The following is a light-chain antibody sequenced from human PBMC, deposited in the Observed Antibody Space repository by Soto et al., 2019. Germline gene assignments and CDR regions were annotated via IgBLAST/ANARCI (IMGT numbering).Light chain of an antibody. CDR3: QQYNNWPPMT. Sequence: DIQMTQSPSTLSASVGDRVTITCRASQTITRWMAWYQQKPGKAPKLLIYGASTLESGVPSRFSGSRSGTEFTLTISSLQSEDFAVYYCQQYNNWPPMTFGQGTKVDIK. CDR1: QTITRW. V-gene: IGKV1-5*01. J-gene: IGKJ1*01. CDR2: GAS.